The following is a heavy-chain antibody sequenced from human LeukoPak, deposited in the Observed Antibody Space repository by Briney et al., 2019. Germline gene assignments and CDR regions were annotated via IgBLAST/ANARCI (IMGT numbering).Heavy chain of an antibody. Sequence: SETLSLTCTVSGGSMNYNYWSWIRQPPGKGLEWIGYIYYSGNTKYNPSLESRVTISIDTSKNQFSLKLSSVTAADTAVYYCARDVMDRGGSIFDFWGQGTLVTVSS. CDR3: ARDVMDRGGSIFDF. CDR1: GGSMNYNY. V-gene: IGHV4-59*01. J-gene: IGHJ4*02. CDR2: IYYSGNT. D-gene: IGHD3-10*01.